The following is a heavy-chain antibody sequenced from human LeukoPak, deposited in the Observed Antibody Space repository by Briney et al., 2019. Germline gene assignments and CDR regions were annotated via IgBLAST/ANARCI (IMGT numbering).Heavy chain of an antibody. CDR3: AREEYGDYGFDY. J-gene: IGHJ4*02. CDR2: ISSSSSYI. Sequence: PGGSLRLSCAASGFTFSSYSMNWVRQAPGKGLEWVSSISSSSSYIYYADSVKGRFTISRGNAKNTLYLKMNSLRAEDTAVYYCAREEYGDYGFDYWGQGTLVTVSS. D-gene: IGHD4-17*01. V-gene: IGHV3-21*01. CDR1: GFTFSSYS.